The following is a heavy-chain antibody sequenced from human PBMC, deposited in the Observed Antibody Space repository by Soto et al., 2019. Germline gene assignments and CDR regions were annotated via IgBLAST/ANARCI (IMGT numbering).Heavy chain of an antibody. CDR3: ARLPGVRGVFDGFNV. D-gene: IGHD3-10*01. J-gene: IGHJ3*01. V-gene: IGHV5-51*01. CDR1: GYSFAGYW. Sequence: GEPLKISCKGSGYSFAGYWIGWVRQMPGKGLDWMGVIYPGDSDTRYSPSFHGQVTISADKSISTAYLQWSSPKASDTAMYFCARLPGVRGVFDGFNVWGQGTMVTVSS. CDR2: IYPGDSDT.